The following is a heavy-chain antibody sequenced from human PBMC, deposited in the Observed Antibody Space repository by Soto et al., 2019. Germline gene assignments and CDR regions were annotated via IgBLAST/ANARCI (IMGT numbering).Heavy chain of an antibody. D-gene: IGHD5-18*01. CDR1: GFTFSTYG. J-gene: IGHJ4*02. CDR3: ATGRGTSFGYSDY. Sequence: QVQLVESGGGMVQPGTSLRLSCAASGFTFSTYGMNWVRQAPGKGLEWLAVIWHDGTKTYYTDSVKGRFTISRDNSKNTRHLQMNSLRDEDTAVYYCATGRGTSFGYSDYWGQGTLVTVSS. V-gene: IGHV3-33*01. CDR2: IWHDGTKT.